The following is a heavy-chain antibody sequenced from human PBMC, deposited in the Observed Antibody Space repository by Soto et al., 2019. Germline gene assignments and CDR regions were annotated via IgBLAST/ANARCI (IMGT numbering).Heavy chain of an antibody. CDR3: ARGGADYSSSGYYFDY. CDR1: GGTFSSYT. J-gene: IGHJ4*02. V-gene: IGHV1-69*02. D-gene: IGHD6-6*01. CDR2: SIPILGIA. Sequence: QVQLVQSGAEVKKPGSSVKVSCKASGGTFSSYTISWVRQAPGQGLEWMGRSIPILGIANYAQKFQGRVTITADKSTSTAYMELSSLRSEDTAVYYCARGGADYSSSGYYFDYWGQGTLVTVSS.